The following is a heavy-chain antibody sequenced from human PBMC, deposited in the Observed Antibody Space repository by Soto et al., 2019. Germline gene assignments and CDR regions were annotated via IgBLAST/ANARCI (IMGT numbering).Heavy chain of an antibody. CDR2: VSHDGTKR. D-gene: IGHD3-3*01. Sequence: PGGSLRLSCAASGLTFNTHPIHWVRQAPGKGLEWVAVVSHDGTKRYYGDSVKGRFTISRDNSKDTLFLQINSLRGDAPAVYYWASGLYSDFWSGLDHRGQGTLVTTSS. V-gene: IGHV3-30-3*01. J-gene: IGHJ4*02. CDR1: GLTFNTHP. CDR3: ASGLYSDFWSGLDH.